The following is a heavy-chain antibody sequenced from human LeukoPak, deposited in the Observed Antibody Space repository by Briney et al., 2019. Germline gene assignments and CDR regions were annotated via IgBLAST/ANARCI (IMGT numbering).Heavy chain of an antibody. CDR2: IYYSGST. D-gene: IGHD2-2*01. CDR3: ARQTQKRPKGYCSSTSCYAVNNHFDY. V-gene: IGHV4-39*01. CDR1: GGSISSSSYY. Sequence: PSETLSLTCTVSGGSISSSSYYWGWIRQPPGKGLEWIGSIYYSGSTYYNPSLKSRVTISVDTSKNQFSLKLSSVTAADTAVYYCARQTQKRPKGYCSSTSCYAVNNHFDYWGQGTLVTVSS. J-gene: IGHJ4*02.